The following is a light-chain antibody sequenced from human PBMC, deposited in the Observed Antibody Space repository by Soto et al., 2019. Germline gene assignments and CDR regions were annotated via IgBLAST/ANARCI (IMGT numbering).Light chain of an antibody. CDR1: QSVSSN. CDR3: QQYSNWPLP. J-gene: IGKJ4*01. V-gene: IGKV3-15*01. CDR2: GAS. Sequence: EIVMTQSPATLSVSPGEGATLSCRASQSVSSNLAWYQQQPGQAPRLLIFGASTRATGIPARFSGSGSGAEFSLTISALQSEDFAIYYCQQYSNWPLPFGGGTKVGIK.